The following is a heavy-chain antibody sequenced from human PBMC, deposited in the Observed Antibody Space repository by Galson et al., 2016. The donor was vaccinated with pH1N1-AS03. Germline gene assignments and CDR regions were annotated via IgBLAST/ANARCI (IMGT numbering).Heavy chain of an antibody. CDR1: GYTFTNYA. V-gene: IGHV1-3*01. D-gene: IGHD3-22*01. CDR3: ARTNYYHSSGDY. J-gene: IGHJ4*02. Sequence: VKVSCKASGYTFTNYAVHWVRQAPGQRLEWMGWINADNTDTKYSQKFQDRVTITRDTIATTAYMELSSLRSEDTAVYYCARTNYYHSSGDYWGQGTLVTVSS. CDR2: INADNTDT.